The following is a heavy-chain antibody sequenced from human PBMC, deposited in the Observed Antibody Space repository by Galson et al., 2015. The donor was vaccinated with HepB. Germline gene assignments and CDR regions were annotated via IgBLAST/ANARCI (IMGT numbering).Heavy chain of an antibody. Sequence: SLRLSCAASGFSFSTYGMHWVRQAPGKGLEWVAVIWYDGSNKFYEDSVKGRFTISRDNSKNTLFLQMDSLRVEDTAVYYCARDVRIAATGTTQPWGMDVWGQGTTVTVSS. CDR2: IWYDGSNK. CDR3: ARDVRIAATGTTQPWGMDV. CDR1: GFSFSTYG. V-gene: IGHV3-33*01. J-gene: IGHJ6*02. D-gene: IGHD6-13*01.